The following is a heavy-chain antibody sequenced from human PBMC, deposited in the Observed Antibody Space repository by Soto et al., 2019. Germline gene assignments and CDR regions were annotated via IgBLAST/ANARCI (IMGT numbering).Heavy chain of an antibody. CDR3: ARIVVPAASRELFDP. Sequence: GGSLRLSCAASGFTFSSYAMSWVRQAPGKGLEWVSAISGSGGSTYYADSVKGRFTISRDNSKNTLYLQMNSLRAEDTAVYYCARIVVPAASRELFDPWGQGTLVTVSS. CDR1: GFTFSSYA. J-gene: IGHJ5*02. D-gene: IGHD2-2*01. CDR2: ISGSGGST. V-gene: IGHV3-23*01.